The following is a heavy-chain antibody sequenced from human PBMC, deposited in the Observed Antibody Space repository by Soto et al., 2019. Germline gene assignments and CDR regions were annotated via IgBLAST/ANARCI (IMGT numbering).Heavy chain of an antibody. CDR1: GFTFSSYW. D-gene: IGHD2-15*01. J-gene: IGHJ5*02. CDR2: INSDGSST. V-gene: IGHV3-74*01. Sequence: EVQLVESGGGLVQPGGSLRLSCAASGFTFSSYWMHWVRQAPGKGLVWVSRINSDGSSTSYADSAKGRFTISRDNAKNTLYLQMNSLRAEDTAVYYCARDAVEKKYCSGGSCYQGRFDPWGQGTLVTVSS. CDR3: ARDAVEKKYCSGGSCYQGRFDP.